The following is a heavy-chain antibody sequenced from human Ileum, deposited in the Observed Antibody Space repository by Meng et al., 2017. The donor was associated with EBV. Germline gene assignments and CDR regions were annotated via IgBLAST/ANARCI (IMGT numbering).Heavy chain of an antibody. D-gene: IGHD3/OR15-3a*01. CDR2: IDTDGSTT. V-gene: IGHV3-74*01. CDR3: VRGGLGPWY. Sequence: RLTAIWGGLFPAVGYLRVSCAASGFTFSNSCMHWIRQVPGKGLVWVSHIDTDGSTTNYAGSVKGRFTISRDNAKNTLSLQMNSLRVEDTAVYYCVRGGLGPWYWGQGTLVTVSS. CDR1: GFTFSNSC. J-gene: IGHJ4*02.